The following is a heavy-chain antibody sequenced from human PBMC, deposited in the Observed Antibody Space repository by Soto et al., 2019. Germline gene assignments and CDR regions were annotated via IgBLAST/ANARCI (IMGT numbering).Heavy chain of an antibody. V-gene: IGHV1-69*01. Sequence: QVQLVQSGAEVKKPGSSVKVSCKASGGTFSTYSISWVRQAPGQGLEWMGESLPIFGTSHYAQNFQGRVTITADESTSTVYMELSSLRSXXXXXXXXXRGGRYPKSSFYYGMDX. J-gene: IGHJ6*01. D-gene: IGHD1-20*01. CDR2: SLPIFGTS. CDR3: XRGGRYPKSSFYYGMDX. CDR1: GGTFSTYS.